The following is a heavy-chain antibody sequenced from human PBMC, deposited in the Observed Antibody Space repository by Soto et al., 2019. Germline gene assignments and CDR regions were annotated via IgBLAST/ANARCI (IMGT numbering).Heavy chain of an antibody. CDR2: ISGDGGST. J-gene: IGHJ6*02. Sequence: GGSLRLSCAASGFTFDDYAMHWVRQAPGKGLEWVSLISGDGGSTYYADSVKGRFTISRDNSKNSLYLQMNSLRTEDSAVYYCAEDIPRFYYDSSGYYYYYYFGMVVWGQGTTV. CDR3: AEDIPRFYYDSSGYYYYYYFGMVV. V-gene: IGHV3-43*02. CDR1: GFTFDDYA. D-gene: IGHD3-22*01.